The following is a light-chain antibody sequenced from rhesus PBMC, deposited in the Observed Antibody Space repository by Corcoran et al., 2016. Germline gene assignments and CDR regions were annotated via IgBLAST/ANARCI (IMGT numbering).Light chain of an antibody. CDR1: QGISSW. CDR3: QQYNNSPYS. Sequence: DIQMTQSPSSLSASVGDRVTITCRASQGISSWLAWYQQKPGKAPKLLIYKASGLQSGVPSRVSGNGSGTDFTLTISSLQPEDIVTYYCQQYNNSPYSFGQGTKVEIK. CDR2: KAS. J-gene: IGKJ2*01. V-gene: IGKV1-21*01.